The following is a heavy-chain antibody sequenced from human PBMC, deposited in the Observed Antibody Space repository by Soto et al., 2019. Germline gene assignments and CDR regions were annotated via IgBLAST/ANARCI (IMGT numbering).Heavy chain of an antibody. J-gene: IGHJ6*02. D-gene: IGHD3-3*01. V-gene: IGHV3-23*01. Sequence: GGSLRLSCAASGFTFSSFAMSWVRQAPGKGLEWVSAISGSGDRTYYADSVKGRFTISRENSKNALYLQMNSLRAEDTAVYYCAKGAQGTYYDFWSGYTTGFYYYALDVWGQGTTVTVSS. CDR1: GFTFSSFA. CDR3: AKGAQGTYYDFWSGYTTGFYYYALDV. CDR2: ISGSGDRT.